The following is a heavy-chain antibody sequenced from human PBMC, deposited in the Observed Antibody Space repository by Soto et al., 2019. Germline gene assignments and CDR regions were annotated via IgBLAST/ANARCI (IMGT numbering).Heavy chain of an antibody. V-gene: IGHV3-21*01. CDR2: ISSSSSYI. D-gene: IGHD6-13*01. Sequence: GGSLRLSCAASGFTFSSYSMNWVRQAPGKGLEWVSSISSSSSYIYYADSVKGRFTISRDNAKNSLYLQMNSLRAEDTAVYYCARDLVAAAGKDDAFDIWGQGTMVTVSS. J-gene: IGHJ3*02. CDR3: ARDLVAAAGKDDAFDI. CDR1: GFTFSSYS.